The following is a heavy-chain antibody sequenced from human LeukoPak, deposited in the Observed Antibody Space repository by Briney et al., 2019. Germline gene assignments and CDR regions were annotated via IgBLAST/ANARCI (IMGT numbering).Heavy chain of an antibody. J-gene: IGHJ5*02. CDR3: AREVVVAARGGFDP. Sequence: SVKVSCEASGGTFSSYAISWVRQAPGQGLEWMGRIIPILGIANYAQKFQGRVTITADKSTSTAYMELSSLRSEDTAVYYCAREVVVAARGGFDPWGQGTLVTVSS. V-gene: IGHV1-69*04. CDR1: GGTFSSYA. D-gene: IGHD2-15*01. CDR2: IIPILGIA.